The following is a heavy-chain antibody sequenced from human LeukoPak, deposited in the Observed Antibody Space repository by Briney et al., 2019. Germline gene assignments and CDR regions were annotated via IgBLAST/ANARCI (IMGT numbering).Heavy chain of an antibody. CDR3: ASTVTRYFDY. V-gene: IGHV1-69*06. CDR2: IIPIFGTA. Sequence: GSSVKVSCKASEGTFSSYAISWVRQAPGQGLEWMGGIIPIFGTANYAQKFQGRVTITADKSTSTAYMELSSLRSEDTAVYYCASTVTRYFDYWGQGTLVTVSS. D-gene: IGHD4-17*01. J-gene: IGHJ4*02. CDR1: EGTFSSYA.